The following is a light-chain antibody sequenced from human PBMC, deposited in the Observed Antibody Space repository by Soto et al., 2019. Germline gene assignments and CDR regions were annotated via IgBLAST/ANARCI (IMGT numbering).Light chain of an antibody. CDR1: QSLVYSDGNTY. CDR3: MQGLHWPHT. V-gene: IGKV2-30*01. Sequence: DAVMTQSPLSLPVTLGQPASISCRSSQSLVYSDGNTYLSWFQQRPGQSPRRLIYQVSTRDSGVPDRFRGRGSGTDFTLKISRVEAEDVGVYYCMQGLHWPHTFGQGTKLEIK. J-gene: IGKJ2*01. CDR2: QVS.